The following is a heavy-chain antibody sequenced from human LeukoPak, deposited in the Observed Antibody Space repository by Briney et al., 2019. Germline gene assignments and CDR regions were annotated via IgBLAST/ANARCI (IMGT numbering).Heavy chain of an antibody. CDR1: GYTFTSYG. CDR3: ARGLKVAGSPEPFGY. CDR2: ISAYNGNT. V-gene: IGHV1-18*01. J-gene: IGHJ4*02. D-gene: IGHD6-19*01. Sequence: ASVKVSCKASGYTFTSYGISWVRQAPGQGLEWTGWISAYNGNTNYAQKLQGRVTMTTDTSTSTAYMELTSLTSEDTAVYYCARGLKVAGSPEPFGYWGQGTLVTVSS.